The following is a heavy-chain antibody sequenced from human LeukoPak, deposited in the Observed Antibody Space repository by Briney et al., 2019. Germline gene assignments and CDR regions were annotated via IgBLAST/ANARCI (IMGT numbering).Heavy chain of an antibody. CDR2: IYYIGST. CDR3: ARDRAPVLRYFDWLGSHAFDI. V-gene: IGHV4-59*01. CDR1: GGSISSYY. Sequence: PSETLSLTRTVSGGSISSYYWSWIRQPPGKGLEWIGYIYYIGSTNYNPSLKSRVTISVDTSKNQFSLKLSSVTAADTAVYYCARDRAPVLRYFDWLGSHAFDIWGQGTMVTVSS. J-gene: IGHJ3*02. D-gene: IGHD3-9*01.